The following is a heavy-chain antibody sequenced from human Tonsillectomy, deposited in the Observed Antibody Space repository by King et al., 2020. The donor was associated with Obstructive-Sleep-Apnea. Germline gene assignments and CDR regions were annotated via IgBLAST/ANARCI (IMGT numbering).Heavy chain of an antibody. CDR3: ARNFGGDSGN. D-gene: IGHD4-23*01. CDR2: IKQDGSER. J-gene: IGHJ4*02. CDR1: GFTFSNSW. V-gene: IGHV3-7*01. Sequence: VQLVESGGGLVQPGGSLRLSCAASGFTFSNSWMSWVRQAPGKGLEWVANIKQDGSERYYVDPVKGRFTISRDNAKNSLYLQMNSLRAEDTAVYYCARNFGGDSGNWGQGTLVTVPS.